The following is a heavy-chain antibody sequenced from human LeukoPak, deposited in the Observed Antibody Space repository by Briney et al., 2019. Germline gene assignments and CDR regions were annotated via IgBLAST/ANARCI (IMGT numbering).Heavy chain of an antibody. V-gene: IGHV4-4*07. Sequence: SETLSLTCTVSGGSISSYYWSWIRQPAGKGLEWIGRIYTSGSTNYNPSLKSRVTMSVDTSKNQFSLTLSSVTAADTAVYYCARESLAVRGVIISFDYWGQGTLVTVSS. J-gene: IGHJ4*02. CDR3: ARESLAVRGVIISFDY. CDR2: IYTSGST. CDR1: GGSISSYY. D-gene: IGHD3-10*01.